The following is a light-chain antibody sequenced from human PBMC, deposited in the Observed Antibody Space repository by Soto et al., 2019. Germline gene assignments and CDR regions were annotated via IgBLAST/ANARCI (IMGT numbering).Light chain of an antibody. CDR2: DAS. CDR1: QSISSW. J-gene: IGKJ2*01. Sequence: DIQMTQSPSTLSASVGDRVTITCRASQSISSWLAWYQQKPGKAPKLLIYDASSLDSGVPSRFSGSGSGTEFTHTISSLESDDFATYYYQQYNSYPFGQGTKLEIK. V-gene: IGKV1-5*01. CDR3: QQYNSYP.